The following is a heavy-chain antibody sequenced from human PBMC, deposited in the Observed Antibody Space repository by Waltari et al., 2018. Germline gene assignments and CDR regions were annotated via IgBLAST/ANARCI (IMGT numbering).Heavy chain of an antibody. J-gene: IGHJ4*02. V-gene: IGHV3-23*05. CDR2: IDNSGETT. CDR1: GFDDSTYA. CDR3: AKDSGYSMIRGRENS. D-gene: IGHD3-10*01. Sequence: VYLLESGGGVVQPGGYLRLACVGSGFDDSTYARSWVRQAPGKGLEWVSGIDNSGETTYYVGSVKGRFTISRDDSRNTVYLHMTTLRVDDTAVYYCAKDSGYSMIRGRENSWGQGTLVIVSS.